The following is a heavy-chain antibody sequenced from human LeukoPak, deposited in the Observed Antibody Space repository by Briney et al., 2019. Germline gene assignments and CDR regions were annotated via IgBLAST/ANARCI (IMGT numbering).Heavy chain of an antibody. V-gene: IGHV4-59*01. J-gene: IGHJ2*01. CDR2: IYYSGST. CDR1: GDSFRSYY. Sequence: SETLSLTCTVSGDSFRSYYWSWIRQPPGMGLEWIGNIYYSGSTNYNPSLKSRVTISVETSKNQFSLNLSSVTAADTAVYYCARRTDSGSWYFDLWGRGTLVTVSS. CDR3: ARRTDSGSWYFDL. D-gene: IGHD6-6*01.